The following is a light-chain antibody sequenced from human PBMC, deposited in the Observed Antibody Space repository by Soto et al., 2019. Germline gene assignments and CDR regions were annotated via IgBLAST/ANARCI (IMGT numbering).Light chain of an antibody. J-gene: IGKJ5*01. CDR1: QSVRGY. CDR3: QQYVISVT. V-gene: IGKV3-20*01. CDR2: GAS. Sequence: EIVLTQSPATLSLSPGERATLSCRASQSVRGYLAWYQQKPGQAPRLLIYGASNRATGIPERFSGSGSGTDFTLTIGRLEPQDSAMYYCQQYVISVTFGQGTRLEIK.